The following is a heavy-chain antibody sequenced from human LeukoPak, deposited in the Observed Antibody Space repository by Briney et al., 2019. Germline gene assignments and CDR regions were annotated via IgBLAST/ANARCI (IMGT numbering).Heavy chain of an antibody. CDR1: GFSFSSYA. CDR2: TCGSGGST. V-gene: IGHV3-23*01. Sequence: PGGSLRLSCAASGFSFSSYAMSWVGQTPGKGLEGVSSTCGSGGSTHYTDSVKGRFTISRDNSKSPLYLQMNSLRAEDTAVYYCAKGPRKTLIRGDWYFDLWGRGTLVTVSS. CDR3: AKGPRKTLIRGDWYFDL. J-gene: IGHJ2*01. D-gene: IGHD3-10*01.